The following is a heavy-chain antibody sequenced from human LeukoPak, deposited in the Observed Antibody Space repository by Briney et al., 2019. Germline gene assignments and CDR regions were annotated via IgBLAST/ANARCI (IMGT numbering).Heavy chain of an antibody. J-gene: IGHJ4*02. D-gene: IGHD7-27*01. CDR2: INPNIPNTDDT. CDR1: GYTFIDYY. V-gene: IGHV1-2*06. Sequence: GASVKVSCKASGYTFIDYYIHWVRQAPGQGLEWMGRINPNIPNTDDTDYAQNFQGRVTMTRDTSISTAFMELSRLTSDDTAVYYCARDLPSTSNWELDYGGQGTLVTVSS. CDR3: ARDLPSTSNWELDY.